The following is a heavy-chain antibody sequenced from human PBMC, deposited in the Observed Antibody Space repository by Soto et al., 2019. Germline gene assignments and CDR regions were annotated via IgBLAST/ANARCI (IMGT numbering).Heavy chain of an antibody. CDR1: GFTFSSYT. D-gene: IGHD2-2*01. Sequence: GGSLSLSCAASGFTFSSYTMNWVRQAPGTGLEWVSSISRWSSNKYYADSVKGRFTISRDNSKNTLYLQMNSLRAEDTAVYYCAKVHCISTSCYYYYYYGMDVWGQGTTVTV. J-gene: IGHJ6*02. V-gene: IGHV3-21*01. CDR2: ISRWSSNK. CDR3: AKVHCISTSCYYYYYYGMDV.